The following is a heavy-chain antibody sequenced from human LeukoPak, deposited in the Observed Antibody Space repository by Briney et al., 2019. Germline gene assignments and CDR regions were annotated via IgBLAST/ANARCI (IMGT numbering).Heavy chain of an antibody. CDR3: AEKAGSGWFEDY. CDR2: ISSSSSYI. J-gene: IGHJ4*02. CDR1: GFTFSSYS. Sequence: PGGSLRLSCAASGFTFSSYSMNWVRQAPGKGLEWVSSISSSSSYIYYADSVKGRFTISRDNAKNSLYLQMNSLRAEDTAVYYCAEKAGSGWFEDYWGQGTLVTVSS. V-gene: IGHV3-21*01. D-gene: IGHD6-19*01.